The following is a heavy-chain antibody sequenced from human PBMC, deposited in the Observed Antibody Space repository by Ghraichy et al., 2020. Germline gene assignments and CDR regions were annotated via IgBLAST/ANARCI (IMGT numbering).Heavy chain of an antibody. CDR1: GFTFSSYA. CDR3: AKRTDTAMVRRSSWGVDY. J-gene: IGHJ4*02. Sequence: GGSLRLSCAASGFTFSSYAMSWVRQAPGKGLEWVSAISGSGGSTYYADSVKGRFTISRDNSKNTLYLQMNSLRAEDTAVYYCAKRTDTAMVRRSSWGVDYWGQGTLVTVSS. D-gene: IGHD5-18*01. CDR2: ISGSGGST. V-gene: IGHV3-23*01.